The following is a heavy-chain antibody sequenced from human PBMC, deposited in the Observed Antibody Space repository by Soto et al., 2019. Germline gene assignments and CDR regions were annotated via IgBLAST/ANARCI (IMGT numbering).Heavy chain of an antibody. CDR2: ISGYNGDT. D-gene: IGHD2-8*01. CDR3: AKNGHPPYYYYGMDV. J-gene: IGHJ6*02. Sequence: ASVKVSCKASAYIFTTYGISWVGQAPGQGLEWMCWISGYNGDTNNAQKFQDRVTMTIDRSTTTAYLELRSLTSDDTAVYYCAKNGHPPYYYYGMDVWGQGTTVTVSS. V-gene: IGHV1-18*01. CDR1: AYIFTTYG.